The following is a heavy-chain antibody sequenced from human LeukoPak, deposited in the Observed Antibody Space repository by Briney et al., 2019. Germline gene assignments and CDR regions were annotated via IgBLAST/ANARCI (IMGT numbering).Heavy chain of an antibody. J-gene: IGHJ4*02. CDR2: ISSSGSTM. Sequence: PGGSLRLSCAASGFTFSSYEMNWVRQAPGKGLEWVSYISSSGSTMYYADSVKGRFTISRDNAKNSLYLQMNSLRAEDTAVYYCARGQYYYDLWGQGTLVTVSS. CDR1: GFTFSSYE. V-gene: IGHV3-48*03. CDR3: ARGQYYYDL. D-gene: IGHD3-22*01.